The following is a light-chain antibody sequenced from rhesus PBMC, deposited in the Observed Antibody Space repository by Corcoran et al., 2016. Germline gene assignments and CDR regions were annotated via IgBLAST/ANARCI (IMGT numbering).Light chain of an antibody. J-gene: IGKJ1*01. Sequence: QVILTQSPATLSLSPGERASLSCRASQSVGTTVASYQQNRVQAPRRLIYEASIRATGIPDRCSGSGCGTEFTLTINSLEPEDVALYYCHKYITSPWTFGQGTKVEIK. CDR1: QSVGTT. CDR2: EAS. V-gene: IGKV3-53*01. CDR3: HKYITSPWT.